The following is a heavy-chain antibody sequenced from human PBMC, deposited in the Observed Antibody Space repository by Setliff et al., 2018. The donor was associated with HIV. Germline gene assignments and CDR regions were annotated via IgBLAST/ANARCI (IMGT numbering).Heavy chain of an antibody. CDR1: GFTFSNAW. Sequence: GGSLRLSCAASGFTFSNAWMSWVRQAPGKGLEWVGRIKSKTDGGTTDYAAPVKGRFTISRDDSKNTLYLQMNSLKTEDTAVYYCTTTYYYDGSGYYLAYFDYWGQGTLVTVS. CDR3: TTTYYYDGSGYYLAYFDY. V-gene: IGHV3-15*01. D-gene: IGHD3-22*01. CDR2: IKSKTDGGTT. J-gene: IGHJ4*02.